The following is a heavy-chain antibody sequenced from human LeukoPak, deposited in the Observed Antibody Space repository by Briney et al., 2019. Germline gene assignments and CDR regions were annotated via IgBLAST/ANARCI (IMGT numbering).Heavy chain of an antibody. CDR2: IYPADSDI. CDR3: ARQEYCSGGSCYTWFDP. J-gene: IGHJ5*02. CDR1: GYSFTSYW. V-gene: IGHV5-51*01. D-gene: IGHD2-15*01. Sequence: GESLKISCKDSGYSFTSYWISWVRQMPGKGLEWMGIIYPADSDIRYSPSFQGQVTISADKSISTAYLQWSSLKASDTAMYYCARQEYCSGGSCYTWFDPWGQGTLVIVSS.